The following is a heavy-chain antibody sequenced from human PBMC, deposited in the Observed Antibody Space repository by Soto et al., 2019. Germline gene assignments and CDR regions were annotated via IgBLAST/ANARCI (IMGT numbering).Heavy chain of an antibody. D-gene: IGHD2-2*01. CDR2: IGQDGSAK. Sequence: EVQLVESGGDLVQPGGSLRLSCVASGFPFSYYLMSWVRQAPGKGLEWVANIGQDGSAKYYVGSVKGRFTISRDNAKNSLYLQIDSLRVEDTAIYYCSRDICGSTAGCANWGQGTQVIVSS. CDR3: SRDICGSTAGCAN. J-gene: IGHJ4*02. V-gene: IGHV3-7*01. CDR1: GFPFSYYL.